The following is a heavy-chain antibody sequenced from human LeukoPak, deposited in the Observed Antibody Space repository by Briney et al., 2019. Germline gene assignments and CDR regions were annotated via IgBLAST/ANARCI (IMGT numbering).Heavy chain of an antibody. CDR3: AKELYCSSTSCYAFDY. CDR2: IRYDGSNK. CDR1: GFTFSSYG. V-gene: IGHV3-30*02. J-gene: IGHJ4*02. Sequence: GGSLRLSCAASGFTFSSYGMHWVRQAPGKGLEWVAFIRYDGSNKYYADSVKGRFTISRDNSKNTLYLQMNSLRAEDTAVYYCAKELYCSSTSCYAFDYWGQGTLVTVSS. D-gene: IGHD2-2*01.